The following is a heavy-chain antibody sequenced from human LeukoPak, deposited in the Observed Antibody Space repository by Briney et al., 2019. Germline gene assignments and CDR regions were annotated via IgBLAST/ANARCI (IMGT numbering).Heavy chain of an antibody. CDR2: IYYSGTT. V-gene: IGHV4-61*01. CDR3: ARDSRGYYDTSGYFDY. D-gene: IGHD3-22*01. CDR1: GDSVSSDSYY. Sequence: SETLSLTCTVSGDSVSSDSYYWSWIRQPPGKGLEWIGYIYYSGTTKQNPSPKSRVILSVDTSKNQLSLKLTSVTAADTAVYYCARDSRGYYDTSGYFDYWGQGTLVTVSS. J-gene: IGHJ4*02.